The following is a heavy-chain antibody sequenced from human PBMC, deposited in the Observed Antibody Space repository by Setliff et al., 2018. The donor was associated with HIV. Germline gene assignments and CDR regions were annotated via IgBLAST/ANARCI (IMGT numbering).Heavy chain of an antibody. CDR2: IYPGDSHT. CDR1: GYSFTSYW. V-gene: IGHV5-51*01. CDR3: TRHILAYCAGDCYPLDD. J-gene: IGHJ4*02. D-gene: IGHD2-21*02. Sequence: GESLKISCKGSGYSFTSYWIAWVRQMTGKGLEWMGIIYPGDSHTRYSPSFQGQVTFSADKSISTAYLQWSSLKASDTAIYYCTRHILAYCAGDCYPLDDWGQGTLVTVSS.